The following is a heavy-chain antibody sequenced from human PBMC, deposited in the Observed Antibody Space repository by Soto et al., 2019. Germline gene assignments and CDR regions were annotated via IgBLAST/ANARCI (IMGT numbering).Heavy chain of an antibody. J-gene: IGHJ3*02. Sequence: QVQLQESGPGLVKPSETLSLTCTVSGGSISSYYWSWIRQPPGKGLEWIGYIYNSGSTNDNPSLKIRVAISVDTSKNQSSLKLSSVTAADTAVYYCARQFYGSGSRGAFDIWGQGTMVTVSS. CDR2: IYNSGST. CDR1: GGSISSYY. D-gene: IGHD3-10*01. CDR3: ARQFYGSGSRGAFDI. V-gene: IGHV4-59*08.